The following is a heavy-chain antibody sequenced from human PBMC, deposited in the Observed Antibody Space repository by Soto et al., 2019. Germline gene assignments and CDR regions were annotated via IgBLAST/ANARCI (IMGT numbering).Heavy chain of an antibody. V-gene: IGHV1-18*01. CDR1: GYTFTSYG. D-gene: IGHD3-22*01. CDR2: ISAYNGNT. CDR3: ARAATYYYDSSGGTEVDY. J-gene: IGHJ4*02. Sequence: QVQLVQSGAEVKKPGASVKVSCKASGYTFTSYGISWVRQAPGQGLEWMGWISAYNGNTNYAQKLQGRVTMTTDTYTNTAYMELRSLRSDDTAVYYCARAATYYYDSSGGTEVDYWGQGTLVTVSS.